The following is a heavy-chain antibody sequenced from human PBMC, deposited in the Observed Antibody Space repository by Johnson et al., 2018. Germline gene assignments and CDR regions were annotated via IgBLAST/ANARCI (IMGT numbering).Heavy chain of an antibody. V-gene: IGHV5-51*01. CDR2: IYPGDSDT. Sequence: VQLVESGAEVKKPGESLKISCKGSGYSFTSYWIGWVRQMPGKGLEWMGIIYPGDSDTRYSPSFQGQVTISADKSISTAYLQWSSLKGSDTAMYYCARMGGYCSSTSCYSNWFDPWGQGTLVTVSS. D-gene: IGHD2-2*01. CDR1: GYSFTSYW. CDR3: ARMGGYCSSTSCYSNWFDP. J-gene: IGHJ5*02.